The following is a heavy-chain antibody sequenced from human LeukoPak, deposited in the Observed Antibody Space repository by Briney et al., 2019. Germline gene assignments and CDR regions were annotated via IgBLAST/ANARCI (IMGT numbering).Heavy chain of an antibody. J-gene: IGHJ4*02. V-gene: IGHV3-23*01. CDR1: GFTFSSYA. Sequence: PGGSLRLSCAASGFTFSSYAMSWVRQAPGKGLEWVSAISGSGGGTYYADSVKGRFTISGDNSKNMPYLQMNSLRAEDTALYYCAKMIRGVNDFDYWGQGTLVTVSS. D-gene: IGHD3-10*01. CDR2: ISGSGGGT. CDR3: AKMIRGVNDFDY.